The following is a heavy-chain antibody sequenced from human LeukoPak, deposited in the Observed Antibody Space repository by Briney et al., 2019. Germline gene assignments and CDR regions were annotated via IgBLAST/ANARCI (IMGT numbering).Heavy chain of an antibody. J-gene: IGHJ4*02. D-gene: IGHD3-9*01. CDR3: ARAPSRDILTRYVDY. CDR2: IYYSGST. Sequence: SETLSLTCTVSGGSISTSNYYWSWIRQPPGKGREGIGYIYYSGSTNYNPSLKSRVTISIDTSKNQFSLKLSSVTATDPAVYYCARAPSRDILTRYVDYWGQGTLVTVSS. V-gene: IGHV4-61*01. CDR1: GGSISTSNYY.